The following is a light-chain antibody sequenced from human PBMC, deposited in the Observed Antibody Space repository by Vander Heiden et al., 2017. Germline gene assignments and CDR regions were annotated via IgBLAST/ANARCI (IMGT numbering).Light chain of an antibody. J-gene: IGLJ2*01. CDR2: DDS. CDR1: NIGSKS. CDR3: QVWDSSSDLVV. V-gene: IGLV3-21*02. Sequence: SHVLTQPPSVSVAPGQTARITCGGNNIGSKSVHGYQQKPGQAPVLVVYDDSDRPSGIPERFSGSNSGNTATLTISRVEAGDEADYYCQVWDSSSDLVVFGGGTKLTVL.